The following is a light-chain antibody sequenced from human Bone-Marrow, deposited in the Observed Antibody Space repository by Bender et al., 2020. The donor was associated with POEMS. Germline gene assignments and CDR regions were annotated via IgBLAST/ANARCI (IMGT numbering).Light chain of an antibody. CDR3: VAWDASLNGWV. CDR2: RNN. J-gene: IGLJ3*02. V-gene: IGLV1-47*01. Sequence: QPLLTQPPSASGTPGQRVTISCSGSSSNIGNDYVYWYQQLPGAAPKLLIYRNNQRPSGVPDRFSGSKSGTSASLAITGLQSDDEAIYFCVAWDASLNGWVFGGGTKLTVL. CDR1: SSNIGNDY.